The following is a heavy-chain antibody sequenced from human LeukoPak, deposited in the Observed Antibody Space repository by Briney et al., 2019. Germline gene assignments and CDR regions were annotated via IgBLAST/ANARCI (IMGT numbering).Heavy chain of an antibody. CDR1: GFTFSNYW. J-gene: IGHJ5*02. Sequence: GGSLRLSCAASGFTFSNYWMHWVRQAPGKGLEWVAVISYDGSNKYYADSVKGRFTISRDNSKNTLYLQMNSLRAEDTAVYYCARERAARVNWFDPWGQGTLVTVSS. D-gene: IGHD6-6*01. V-gene: IGHV3-30*03. CDR3: ARERAARVNWFDP. CDR2: ISYDGSNK.